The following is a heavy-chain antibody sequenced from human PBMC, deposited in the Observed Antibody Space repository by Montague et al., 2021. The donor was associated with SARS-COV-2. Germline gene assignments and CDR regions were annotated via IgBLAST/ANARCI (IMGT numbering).Heavy chain of an antibody. CDR2: IYFGGGT. Sequence: SETLSLTCTVSGGSISSSNYFWGWIRQPPGKGLEWIGSIYFGGGTYYNPSLKSRVTISVDTSKNQFSLKLTSVTAADTAVYWRARDVGKGFSGCETEGGLDYWGQGTLVSVSS. J-gene: IGHJ4*02. D-gene: IGHD5-12*01. V-gene: IGHV4-39*07. CDR1: GGSISSSNYF. CDR3: ARDVGKGFSGCETEGGLDY.